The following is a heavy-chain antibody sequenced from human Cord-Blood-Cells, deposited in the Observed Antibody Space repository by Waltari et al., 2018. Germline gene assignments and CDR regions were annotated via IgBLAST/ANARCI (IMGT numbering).Heavy chain of an antibody. CDR2: IYYSGST. J-gene: IGHJ3*02. V-gene: IGHV4-39*01. CDR3: ARRIGAFDI. CDR1: GGSISSSSYY. Sequence: QLQLQESGPGLVMPSETLSLTCTVPGGSISSSSYYWGWIRQPPGKGLEWIGSIYYSGSTYYNPSLKSRVTISVDTSKNQFSLKLSSVTAADTAVYYCARRIGAFDIWGQGTMVTVSS.